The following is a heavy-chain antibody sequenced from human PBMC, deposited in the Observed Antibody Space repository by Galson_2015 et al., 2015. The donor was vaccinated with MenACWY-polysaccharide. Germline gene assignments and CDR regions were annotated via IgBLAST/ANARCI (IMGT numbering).Heavy chain of an antibody. Sequence: SLRLSCAASGFTFSSYAMSWVRQAPGKGLEWVGFIRSKAYGGTTEYAASVKGRFTISRDDSKSIAYLQMNSLKTEDTAVYYCTRDLTIRQIRASNYYYYGMDVWGQGTTVTVSS. CDR1: GFTFSSYA. D-gene: IGHD3-10*01. J-gene: IGHJ6*02. CDR2: IRSKAYGGTT. CDR3: TRDLTIRQIRASNYYYYGMDV. V-gene: IGHV3-49*04.